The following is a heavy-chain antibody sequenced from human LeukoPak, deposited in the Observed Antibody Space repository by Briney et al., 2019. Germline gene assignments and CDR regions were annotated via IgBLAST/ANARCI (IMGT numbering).Heavy chain of an antibody. V-gene: IGHV4-4*07. D-gene: IGHD3-3*01. CDR3: ARESETGVSFWSGYYEMGAFDI. CDR2: IYTSGST. Sequence: SETLSLTCTVSGGSISSYYWSWLRQPAGKGLEWIGRIYTSGSTNYNPSLKSRVTMSVDTSKNQFSLKLSSVTAADTAVYYCARESETGVSFWSGYYEMGAFDIWGQGTMVTVSS. J-gene: IGHJ3*02. CDR1: GGSISSYY.